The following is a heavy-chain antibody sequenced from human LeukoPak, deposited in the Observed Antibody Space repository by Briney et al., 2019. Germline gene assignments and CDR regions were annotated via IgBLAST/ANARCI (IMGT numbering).Heavy chain of an antibody. CDR1: GGSISSNY. J-gene: IGHJ4*02. CDR3: ARLDTGSYWGADY. CDR2: ISYSGST. Sequence: SETLSLTCTVSGGSISSNYWSWIRQSPGKGLEWIGYISYSGSTNYNPSLKSRVTISVDTSKNQFSLKLSSVTAADTAVYYCARLDTGSYWGADYWGQGTLVTVSS. V-gene: IGHV4-59*08. D-gene: IGHD1-26*01.